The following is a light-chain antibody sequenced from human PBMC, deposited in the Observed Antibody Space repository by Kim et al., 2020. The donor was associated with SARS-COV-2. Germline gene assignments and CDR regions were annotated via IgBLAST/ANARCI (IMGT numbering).Light chain of an antibody. CDR2: DAS. CDR1: QDISNY. V-gene: IGKV1-33*01. Sequence: DIQMTQSPSSLSASVGDRVTITCQASQDISNYLNWYQQKPGKAPKLLIYDASNLETGVPSRFSGSGSGTDFTFTISSLQPEDIGTYYCQQYDKLPSTFGQGKRLEIK. CDR3: QQYDKLPST. J-gene: IGKJ5*01.